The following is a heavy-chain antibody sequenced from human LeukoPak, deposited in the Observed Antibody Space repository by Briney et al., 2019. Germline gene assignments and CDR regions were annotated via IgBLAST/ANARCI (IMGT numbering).Heavy chain of an antibody. J-gene: IGHJ4*02. CDR1: GFTFSSYA. CDR2: ISGSGGST. CDR3: AKGRRVAGFSYYFDY. Sequence: HPGGSLRLSCAASGFTFSSYAMSWVRQAPGKGLEWVSAISGSGGSTYYADSVKGRFTISRDNSKNTLYLQMNSLRAEDTAVYYCAKGRRVAGFSYYFDYWGQGTLVTVSS. D-gene: IGHD1-14*01. V-gene: IGHV3-23*01.